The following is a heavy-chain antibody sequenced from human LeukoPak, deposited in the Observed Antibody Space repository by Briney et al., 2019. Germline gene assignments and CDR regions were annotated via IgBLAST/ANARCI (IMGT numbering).Heavy chain of an antibody. D-gene: IGHD6-19*01. J-gene: IGHJ4*02. Sequence: GGSLRLSCAASRFTFSSYAMHWVRQAPGKGLEWVALISYDGSNENYPASVKGRFTISRDNSKNTLYLQMNSLRAEDTAVYYCARERAVAGNDYWGQGTLVTVSS. V-gene: IGHV3-30-3*01. CDR2: ISYDGSNE. CDR1: RFTFSSYA. CDR3: ARERAVAGNDY.